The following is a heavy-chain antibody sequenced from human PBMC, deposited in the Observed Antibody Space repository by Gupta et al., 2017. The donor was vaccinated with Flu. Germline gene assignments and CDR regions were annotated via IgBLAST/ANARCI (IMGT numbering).Heavy chain of an antibody. V-gene: IGHV3-33*01. CDR3: ARRFGDFFDY. D-gene: IGHD3-10*01. CDR2: IWYDGSHE. J-gene: IGHJ4*02. CDR1: GFSVRNYG. Sequence: QVQLAESGGGEVQPGRSLRLSCEASGFSVRNYGMHWVRQAPGKGLEWVAMIWYDGSHEYYADSVKGRFTISRDISKNTLYLEMNSLRADDTAIYYCARRFGDFFDYWGQGTLVTVSS.